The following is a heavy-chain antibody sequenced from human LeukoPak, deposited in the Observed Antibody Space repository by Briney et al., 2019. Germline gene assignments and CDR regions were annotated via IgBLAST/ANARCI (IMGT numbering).Heavy chain of an antibody. CDR3: ARTSCISSSCYAMTDY. CDR2: IYTCGGT. J-gene: IGHJ4*02. Sequence: SETLSLTCSVSGGSISNYYWSWIRQPAGKRLERIVLIYTCGGTNYNPSLKSRVTMSVDTSKNQSPLKLSSVTAADTAVYYCARTSCISSSCYAMTDYWGQGTLVTVSS. CDR1: GGSISNYY. V-gene: IGHV4-4*07. D-gene: IGHD2-2*01.